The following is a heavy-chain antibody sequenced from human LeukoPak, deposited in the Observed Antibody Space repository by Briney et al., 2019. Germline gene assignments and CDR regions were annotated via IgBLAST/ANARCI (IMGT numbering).Heavy chain of an antibody. CDR2: ISSRGNI. D-gene: IGHD1-26*01. CDR3: ATAYSPLGFDY. Sequence: GGSLRLSCAASGFTVSSNYMSWVRQAPGKGLEWVSVISSRGNIYYADSVKGRFTISRHNSKNTLYLQMNSLRPEDTAVYYCATAYSPLGFDYWGQGTLVTVSS. J-gene: IGHJ4*02. V-gene: IGHV3-53*04. CDR1: GFTVSSNY.